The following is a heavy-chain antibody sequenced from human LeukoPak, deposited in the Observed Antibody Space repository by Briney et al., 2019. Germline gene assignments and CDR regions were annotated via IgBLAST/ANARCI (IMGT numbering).Heavy chain of an antibody. CDR2: IYYSGST. CDR3: ARSHLGVAYLDY. J-gene: IGHJ4*02. D-gene: IGHD3-16*01. CDR1: GGSISSYY. Sequence: SETLSLTCTVSGGSISSYYWSWIRQPPGKGLEWIGYIYYSGSTNYNPSLKSRVTISVDTSKNQFSLKLSSVTAADTAVYYCARSHLGVAYLDYWGQGTLVTVSS. V-gene: IGHV4-59*08.